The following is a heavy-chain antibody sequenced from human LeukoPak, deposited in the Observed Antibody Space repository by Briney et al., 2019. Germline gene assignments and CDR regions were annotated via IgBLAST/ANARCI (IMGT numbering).Heavy chain of an antibody. CDR1: GFTFSSYE. CDR3: ARDRDGYNCVFDY. CDR2: ISSSGSSI. D-gene: IGHD5-24*01. V-gene: IGHV3-48*03. Sequence: PGGSLRLSCAATGFTFSSYEMNWVRQAPGKGLDWVSYISSSGSSIYYADSVKGRFTISRDNAKNSLYLQMNSLRAEDTAVYYCARDRDGYNCVFDYWGQGTLVTVSS. J-gene: IGHJ4*02.